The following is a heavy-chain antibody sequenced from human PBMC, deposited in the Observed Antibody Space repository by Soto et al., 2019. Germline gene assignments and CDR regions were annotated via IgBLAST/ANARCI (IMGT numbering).Heavy chain of an antibody. Sequence: QVQLVESGGGVVQPGRSLRLSCAASGFTFSSYAMHWVRQAPGKGLEWVAVISYDGSNKYYADSVKGRFTISRDNSKNTLYLQMNSLRAEDTAVYYCARDRKYYYGSGSYSPYYYYGMDVWGQGTTVTVSS. CDR2: ISYDGSNK. J-gene: IGHJ6*02. D-gene: IGHD3-10*01. V-gene: IGHV3-30-3*01. CDR1: GFTFSSYA. CDR3: ARDRKYYYGSGSYSPYYYYGMDV.